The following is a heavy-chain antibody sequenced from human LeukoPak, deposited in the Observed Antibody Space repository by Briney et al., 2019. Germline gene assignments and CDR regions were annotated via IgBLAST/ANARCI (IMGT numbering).Heavy chain of an antibody. CDR3: AKAPAPYVDPIDY. V-gene: IGHV3-21*04. CDR1: GFTFSSYS. J-gene: IGHJ4*02. Sequence: GGSLRLSCAASGFTFSSYSMNWVRQAPGKGLEWVSSISSSSSYIYYADSVKGRFTISRDNAKNSLYLQMNSLRAEDTAVYYCAKAPAPYVDPIDYWGQGTLVTVSS. CDR2: ISSSSSYI. D-gene: IGHD3-16*01.